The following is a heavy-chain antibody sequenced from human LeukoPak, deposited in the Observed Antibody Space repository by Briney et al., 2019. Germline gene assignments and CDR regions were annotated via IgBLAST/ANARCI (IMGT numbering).Heavy chain of an antibody. D-gene: IGHD3-10*01. Sequence: SETLSLTCAVYGGSFSGYYWSWIRQPPGKGLEWIGEINHSGSTNYNPSLKSRVTISVDTSKNQFSLKLSSVTAADTAVYYCASPKGVREHYYYYGMDVWGQGTTVTVSS. CDR3: ASPKGVREHYYYYGMDV. J-gene: IGHJ6*02. CDR1: GGSFSGYY. CDR2: INHSGST. V-gene: IGHV4-34*01.